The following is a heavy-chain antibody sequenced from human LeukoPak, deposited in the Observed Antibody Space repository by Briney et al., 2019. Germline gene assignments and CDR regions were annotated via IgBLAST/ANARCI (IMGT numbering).Heavy chain of an antibody. J-gene: IGHJ4*02. CDR1: GGSFSGYY. D-gene: IGHD5-18*01. CDR3: ARARGYSYPI. Sequence: PSETLSLTCAVYGGSFSGYYWSWIRQPPGKGLELIGEINHSGSTNYNPSLKSRVTISVDTSRNQFSLKLSSVTAADTAVYYCARARGYSYPIWGQGTLVTVSS. V-gene: IGHV4-34*01. CDR2: INHSGST.